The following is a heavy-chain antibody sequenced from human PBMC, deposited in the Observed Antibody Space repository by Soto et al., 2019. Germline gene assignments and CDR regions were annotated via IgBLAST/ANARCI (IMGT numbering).Heavy chain of an antibody. Sequence: QVQLVESGGGVVQPGRSLRLSCAASGFTFSSYGMHWVRQAPGKGLEWVAVIWYDGSNKYYADSVKGRFTISRDNSKNTLYLQMNSLRAEDTAVYYCARELRYFDWLLYYAFDIWGQGTMVTVSS. D-gene: IGHD3-9*01. J-gene: IGHJ3*02. CDR1: GFTFSSYG. CDR2: IWYDGSNK. CDR3: ARELRYFDWLLYYAFDI. V-gene: IGHV3-33*01.